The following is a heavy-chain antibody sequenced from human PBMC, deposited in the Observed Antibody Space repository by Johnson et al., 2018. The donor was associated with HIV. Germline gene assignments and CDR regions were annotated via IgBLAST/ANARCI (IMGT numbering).Heavy chain of an antibody. D-gene: IGHD4-23*01. J-gene: IGHJ3*02. CDR3: ARERGYFGNPAFDI. CDR2: IKQDGSEK. CDR1: GFTFSSYW. Sequence: MMLVESGGGLVQPGGSLRLSCAASGFTFSSYWMSWVRQAPGKGLEWVANIKQDGSEKYYADSVKGRFTISRDNSENTLYLQMNSLRTEDTAMYYCARERGYFGNPAFDIWGQGTMVTVSS. V-gene: IGHV3-7*01.